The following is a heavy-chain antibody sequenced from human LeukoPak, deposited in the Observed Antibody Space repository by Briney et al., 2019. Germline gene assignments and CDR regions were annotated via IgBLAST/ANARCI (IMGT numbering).Heavy chain of an antibody. V-gene: IGHV4-31*03. CDR1: GDSISSSSYY. D-gene: IGHD2-21*02. J-gene: IGHJ3*02. CDR3: AREVTAIESFDI. Sequence: KPSETLSLTCTVSGDSISSSSYYWGWIRQHPGKGLEWIGYIYYSGSAYYNPSLRSRVAISVDTSKNQFSLKLSSVTAADTAVYYCAREVTAIESFDIWGQGTMVTVSS. CDR2: IYYSGSA.